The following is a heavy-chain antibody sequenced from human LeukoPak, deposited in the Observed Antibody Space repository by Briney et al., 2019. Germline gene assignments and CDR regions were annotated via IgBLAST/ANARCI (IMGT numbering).Heavy chain of an antibody. Sequence: EASVKVSCKASGYTINTYDISWVRQAPGQGLEWMGWTSVYNGNTNYAQKFQGRVTMTTDTSTNTVYMELRSLRSDDTSVYYCARTKNLAAAGSFFDSWGQGTLVTVSS. J-gene: IGHJ4*02. D-gene: IGHD6-13*01. CDR3: ARTKNLAAAGSFFDS. V-gene: IGHV1-18*01. CDR1: GYTINTYD. CDR2: TSVYNGNT.